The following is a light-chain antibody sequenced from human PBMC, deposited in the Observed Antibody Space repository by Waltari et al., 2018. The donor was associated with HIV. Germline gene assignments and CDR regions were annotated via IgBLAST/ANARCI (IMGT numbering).Light chain of an antibody. CDR1: QSVSSSY. CDR3: QQYGSSPFT. V-gene: IGKV3-20*01. J-gene: IGKJ3*01. CDR2: GAS. Sequence: EIVLTQSPGTLSLSPGERATLSCRASQSVSSSYLAWYQQKHGQAPRLLIYGASSRATGIPDRFSGSRSGTDFTLSISRLEPEDFAVYYCQQYGSSPFTLGPGTKVDIK.